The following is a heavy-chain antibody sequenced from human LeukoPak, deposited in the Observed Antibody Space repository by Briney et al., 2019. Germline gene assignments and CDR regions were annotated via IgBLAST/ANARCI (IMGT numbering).Heavy chain of an antibody. CDR2: INPSDGST. Sequence: ASVKVSCKASGYTFTSYYMHWVRQAPGQGLEWMGVINPSDGSTTYAQKFQGRVTVTRDTSTSTVYMELSNLRSEDTAVYYCARAWRYTDWFDPWGQGTLVTVSS. CDR3: ARAWRYTDWFDP. D-gene: IGHD1-14*01. V-gene: IGHV1-46*01. CDR1: GYTFTSYY. J-gene: IGHJ5*02.